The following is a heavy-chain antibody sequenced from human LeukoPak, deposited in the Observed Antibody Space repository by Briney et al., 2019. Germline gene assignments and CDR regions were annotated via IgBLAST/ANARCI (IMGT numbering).Heavy chain of an antibody. J-gene: IGHJ3*02. CDR2: ISSSGST. D-gene: IGHD2-15*01. Sequence: SETLSLTCTVSGDSISSGDYYWSWIRQPAGKGLEWIGRISSSGSTNYNPSLKSRVTISVDTSKNQFSLKLSSVTAADTAVYYCARDLAGTIVVVVADAFDIWGQGTMVTVSS. V-gene: IGHV4-61*02. CDR3: ARDLAGTIVVVVADAFDI. CDR1: GDSISSGDYY.